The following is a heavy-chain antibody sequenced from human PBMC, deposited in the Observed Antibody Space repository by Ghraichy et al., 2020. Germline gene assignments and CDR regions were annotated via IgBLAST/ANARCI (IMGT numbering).Heavy chain of an antibody. J-gene: IGHJ6*02. D-gene: IGHD4/OR15-4a*01. CDR3: ARGGDYGPFGDYYYYGMDV. CDR2: IKPNSGGT. CDR1: GYSFTGYY. Sequence: GESLNISCKASGYSFTGYYMHWVRQAPGQGLEWMGWIKPNSGGTNYAQKFQGWVTMTRDTSISTAYMELSRLRSDDTAVYYCARGGDYGPFGDYYYYGMDVWGQGTTVTVSS. V-gene: IGHV1-2*04.